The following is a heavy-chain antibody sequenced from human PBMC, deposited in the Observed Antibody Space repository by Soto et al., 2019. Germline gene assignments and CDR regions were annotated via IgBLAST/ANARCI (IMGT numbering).Heavy chain of an antibody. J-gene: IGHJ4*02. Sequence: QVQLQESGPGLVKPSETLSLTCAVSGGSISSYYWSWIRQPPGKGLEWIGYIYYSGSTNYNPSLKSRVTISVDTSKNQFSLKLSSVTAADTAVYSCASLWGWSVDYWGQGTLVNVSS. CDR3: ASLWGWSVDY. D-gene: IGHD3-16*01. CDR2: IYYSGST. V-gene: IGHV4-59*08. CDR1: GGSISSYY.